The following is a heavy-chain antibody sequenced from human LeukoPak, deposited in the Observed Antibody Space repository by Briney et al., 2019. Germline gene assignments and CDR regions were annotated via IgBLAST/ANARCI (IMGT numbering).Heavy chain of an antibody. CDR1: GFTFNNYA. D-gene: IGHD5-18*01. V-gene: IGHV3-23*01. Sequence: GGSLRLSCAASGFTFNNYAMNWVRQAPGRGLEWVSGINGDGGSTDYADSVKGRFTISRDNSKNTLYLQMNSLRAEDTAVYYCARLEDGYSYGYFDYWGQGTLVTVSS. CDR3: ARLEDGYSYGYFDY. CDR2: INGDGGST. J-gene: IGHJ4*02.